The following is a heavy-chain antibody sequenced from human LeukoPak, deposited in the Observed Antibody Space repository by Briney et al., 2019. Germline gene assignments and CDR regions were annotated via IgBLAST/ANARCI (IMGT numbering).Heavy chain of an antibody. CDR3: ATYDYGDDRPLEYFDY. J-gene: IGHJ4*02. CDR2: INHSGST. D-gene: IGHD4-17*01. CDR1: GGSFSGYY. Sequence: PSETLSLTCAVYGGSFSGYYWSWIRQPPGKGLEWIGEINHSGSTNYNPSLKSRVTISVDTSKNQFSLKLSSVTAADTAMYYCATYDYGDDRPLEYFDYWGQGTLVTVSS. V-gene: IGHV4-34*01.